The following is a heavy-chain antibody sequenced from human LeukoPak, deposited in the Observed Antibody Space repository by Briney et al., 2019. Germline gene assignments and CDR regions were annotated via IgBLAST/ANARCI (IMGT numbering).Heavy chain of an antibody. J-gene: IGHJ4*02. CDR1: GGFIRSGGYY. CDR2: IYYGGTT. V-gene: IGHV4-30-4*08. CDR3: ASDYYDSSGYYSD. D-gene: IGHD3-22*01. Sequence: SQTLSLTCTVSGGFIRSGGYYWNWIRQFPGKGLQWIGYIYYGGTTYYNPSLKSRVTISVDTSKNQFSLKLSSVTAADTAVYYCASDYYDSSGYYSDWGQGTLVTVSS.